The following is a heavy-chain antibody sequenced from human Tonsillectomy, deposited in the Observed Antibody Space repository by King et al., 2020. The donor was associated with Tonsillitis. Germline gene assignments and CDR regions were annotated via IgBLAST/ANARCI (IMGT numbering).Heavy chain of an antibody. V-gene: IGHV3-7*03. CDR2: INQDGSEK. Sequence: VQLVESGGGLVQPGGSLRLSCAGSGFTFRSYWMSWVRQAPGKGLEWVGNINQDGSEKYYVGSVKGRFTISRENAKDSLYLQMNSLRAEDTAVYYCARVAGSYSNYMGVWGKGTTSPSP. CDR3: ARVAGSYSNYMGV. CDR1: GFTFRSYW. J-gene: IGHJ6*03. D-gene: IGHD1-26*01.